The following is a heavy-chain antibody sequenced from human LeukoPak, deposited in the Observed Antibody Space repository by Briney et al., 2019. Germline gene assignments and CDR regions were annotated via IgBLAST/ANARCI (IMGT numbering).Heavy chain of an antibody. CDR3: ARGRELLRRHFDY. CDR1: GGSISSGGYY. CDR2: INHSGST. D-gene: IGHD1-26*01. J-gene: IGHJ4*02. V-gene: IGHV4-30-2*01. Sequence: SQTLSLTCTVSGGSISSGGYYWSWIRQPPGKGLEWIGEINHSGSTNYNPSLKSRVTISVDTSTNQFSLKLSSVTAADTAVYYCARGRELLRRHFDYWGQGTLVTVSS.